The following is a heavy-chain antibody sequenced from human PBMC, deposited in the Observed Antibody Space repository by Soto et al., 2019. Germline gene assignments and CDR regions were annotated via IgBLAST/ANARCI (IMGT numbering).Heavy chain of an antibody. CDR3: AAGLYYYGYYYMDV. D-gene: IGHD3-10*01. J-gene: IGHJ6*03. CDR2: IVVGSGNT. Sequence: AASVKVSCKASGFTFTSSAMQWVRQARGQRLEWIGWIVVGSGNTNYAQKFQERVTITRDMSTSTAYMELSSLRSEDTAVYYCAAGLYYYGYYYMDVWGKGTTVTVSS. V-gene: IGHV1-58*02. CDR1: GFTFTSSA.